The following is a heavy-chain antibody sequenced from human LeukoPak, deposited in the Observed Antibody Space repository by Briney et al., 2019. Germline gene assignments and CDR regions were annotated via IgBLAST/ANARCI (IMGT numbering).Heavy chain of an antibody. V-gene: IGHV4-59*01. Sequence: SETLSLTCTVSGGSISNYYWSWIRQPPGKGLEWIGYIYYSGSTNYNPSLKSRVTISVDTSKNQFSLKLSSVTAADTAVYYCARDLGYSSSRAFDIWGQGTMVTVSS. CDR3: ARDLGYSSSRAFDI. J-gene: IGHJ3*02. CDR2: IYYSGST. CDR1: GGSISNYY. D-gene: IGHD6-6*01.